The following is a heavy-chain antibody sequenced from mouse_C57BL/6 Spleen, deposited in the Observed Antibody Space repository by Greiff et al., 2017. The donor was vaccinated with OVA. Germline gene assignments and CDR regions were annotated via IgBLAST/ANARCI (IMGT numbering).Heavy chain of an antibody. V-gene: IGHV1-69*01. J-gene: IGHJ2*01. CDR3: AKDYYGSSLDY. CDR1: GYTFTSYW. D-gene: IGHD1-1*01. CDR2: IDPSDSYT. Sequence: QVQLQQPGAELVMPGASVKLSCKASGYTFTSYWMHWVQQRPGQGLEWIGEIDPSDSYTNYNQKLKGKSTLTVDKSSSTAYMQLSSLTSEDSAVYYCAKDYYGSSLDYWGQGTTLTVSS.